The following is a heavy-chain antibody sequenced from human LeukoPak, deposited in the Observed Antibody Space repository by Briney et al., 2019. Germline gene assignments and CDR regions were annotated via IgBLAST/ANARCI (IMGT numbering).Heavy chain of an antibody. V-gene: IGHV3-74*01. J-gene: IGHJ5*02. CDR2: INSDGSST. D-gene: IGHD1/OR15-1a*01. CDR3: ARDPRNKGFDP. CDR1: GFTFSSYW. Sequence: HTGGSLRLSCAASGFTFSSYWMHWVRQAPGKGLVWVSRINSDGSSTSYADSVKGRFTISRDNAKNTLYLEMNSLRVEDTAVYYCARDPRNKGFDPWGQGTLVTVSS.